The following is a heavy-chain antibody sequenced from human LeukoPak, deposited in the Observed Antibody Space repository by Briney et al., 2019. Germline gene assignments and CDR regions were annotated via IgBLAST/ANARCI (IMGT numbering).Heavy chain of an antibody. CDR3: ASWYSSSWYWGY. V-gene: IGHV3-23*01. Sequence: GGSLRLSCAASGFTFSSYAMSWVRQAPGEGLEWVSVISGSGTSTYYADSVKGRFTISRDNSKNTLYMQMNSLRAEDTAVYYCASWYSSSWYWGYWGQGTLVTVS. CDR1: GFTFSSYA. CDR2: ISGSGTST. D-gene: IGHD6-13*01. J-gene: IGHJ4*02.